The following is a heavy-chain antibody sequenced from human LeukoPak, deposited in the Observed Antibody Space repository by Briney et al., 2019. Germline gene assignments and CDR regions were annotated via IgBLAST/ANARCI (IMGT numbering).Heavy chain of an antibody. CDR1: GGSFSGYY. J-gene: IGHJ4*02. CDR2: MNHSGST. Sequence: PSETLSLTCAVYGGSFSGYYWSWIRQPPGKGLEWIGEMNHSGSTNYNPSLKSRVTISVDTSKNQFSLKLSSVTAADTAVYYCAGWEYQLLYFDYWGQGTLVTVSS. D-gene: IGHD2-2*01. V-gene: IGHV4-34*01. CDR3: AGWEYQLLYFDY.